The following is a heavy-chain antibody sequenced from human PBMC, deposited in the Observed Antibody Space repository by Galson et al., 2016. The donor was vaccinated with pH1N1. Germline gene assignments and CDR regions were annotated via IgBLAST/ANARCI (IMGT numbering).Heavy chain of an antibody. V-gene: IGHV3-9*01. CDR2: ISWNSGSI. CDR3: AKDIAFSSNWYDY. J-gene: IGHJ5*01. D-gene: IGHD3-3*02. Sequence: SLRLSCAASGFTFDDYAMHWVRQAPGKGLEWVSGISWNSGSIGYVDSVKGRFTISRDNAKNSLYLQMNSLRAEDTALYYCAKDIAFSSNWYDYWGQGTLVTVSS. CDR1: GFTFDDYA.